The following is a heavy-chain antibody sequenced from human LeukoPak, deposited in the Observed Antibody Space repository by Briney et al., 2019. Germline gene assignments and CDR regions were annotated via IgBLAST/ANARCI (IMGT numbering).Heavy chain of an antibody. CDR1: GGSISSYY. D-gene: IGHD5-18*01. V-gene: IGHV4-59*01. CDR3: ARVRGYSYGSYYYYYYMDV. J-gene: IGHJ6*03. Sequence: PSETLSLTCTVSGGSISSYYWSWIRQPPGKGLEWIGYIYYSGSTNYNPSLKSRVTISVDTSKNQFSLKLSSVTAADTAVYYCARVRGYSYGSYYYYYYMDVWGKGTTVTVS. CDR2: IYYSGST.